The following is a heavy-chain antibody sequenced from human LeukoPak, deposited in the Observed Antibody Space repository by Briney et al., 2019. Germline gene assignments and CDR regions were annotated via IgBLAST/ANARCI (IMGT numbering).Heavy chain of an antibody. D-gene: IGHD3-10*01. J-gene: IGHJ6*03. Sequence: ASVKVSCKASGYTCTSYYMHWVRQAPGQGLEWMGIINPSGGSTSYAQKFQGRVTMTRDMSTSTVYMELNSLRSEDTAVYYCARGTMVRDSAVGYMDVWGKGTTVTVSS. CDR2: INPSGGST. CDR3: ARGTMVRDSAVGYMDV. V-gene: IGHV1-46*01. CDR1: GYTCTSYY.